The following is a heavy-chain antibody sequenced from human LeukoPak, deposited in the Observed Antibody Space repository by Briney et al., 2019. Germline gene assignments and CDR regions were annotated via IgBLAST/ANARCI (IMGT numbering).Heavy chain of an antibody. CDR1: GGSISSYY. V-gene: IGHV4-59*01. J-gene: IGHJ4*02. CDR3: AKNAITTVREPDCFDY. Sequence: PSETLSLTCTVSGGSISSYYWSWIRQPPGKGLEWIGYIYYSGSTNYNPSLKSRVTISVDTSKNQFSLKLSSVTAADTAVYYCAKNAITTVREPDCFDYWGQGTLVTVSS. CDR2: IYYSGST. D-gene: IGHD3-10*01.